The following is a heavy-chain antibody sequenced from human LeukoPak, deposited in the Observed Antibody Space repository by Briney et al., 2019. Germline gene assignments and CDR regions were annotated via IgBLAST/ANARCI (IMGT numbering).Heavy chain of an antibody. CDR3: ASNQSGGSCYMNY. CDR1: GGSFSGYY. Sequence: SETLSLTCAVYGGSFSGYYWSWIRQPPGKGLEWIGEINHSGSTNYNPSLESRVTISVDTSKNQFSLKLSSVTAADTAVYYCASNQSGGSCYMNYWGQGTLVTVSS. CDR2: INHSGST. V-gene: IGHV4-34*01. D-gene: IGHD2-15*01. J-gene: IGHJ4*02.